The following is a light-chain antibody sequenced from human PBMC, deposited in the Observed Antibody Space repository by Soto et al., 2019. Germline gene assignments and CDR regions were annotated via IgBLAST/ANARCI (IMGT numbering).Light chain of an antibody. CDR3: CSYTTSTTYV. V-gene: IGLV2-14*03. J-gene: IGLJ1*01. Sequence: QSALTQPASVSGSPGQSITISCTGTVSDVGGYDSVSWYQQHPGRAPKLIIYGVNNRPSGVSNRFSASKSADTASLTISGLQAEDEANYYCCSYTTSTTYVSGTGTKLTVL. CDR1: VSDVGGYDS. CDR2: GVN.